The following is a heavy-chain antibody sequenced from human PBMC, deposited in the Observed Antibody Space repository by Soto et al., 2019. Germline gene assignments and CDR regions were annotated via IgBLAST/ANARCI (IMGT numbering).Heavy chain of an antibody. V-gene: IGHV1-18*01. J-gene: IGHJ1*01. Sequence: ASVKVSCKASGYTFTSYGISWVRQAPGQGLEWMGWISAYNGNTNYAQKLQGRATMTTDTSTSTAYMELRSLRSDDTAVYYCARDNRYCSGGSCYPRYFQHWGQGTLVTVSS. CDR2: ISAYNGNT. CDR3: ARDNRYCSGGSCYPRYFQH. D-gene: IGHD2-15*01. CDR1: GYTFTSYG.